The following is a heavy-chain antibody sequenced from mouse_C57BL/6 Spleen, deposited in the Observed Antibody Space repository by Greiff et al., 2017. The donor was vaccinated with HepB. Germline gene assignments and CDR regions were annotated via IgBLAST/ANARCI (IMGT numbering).Heavy chain of an antibody. CDR2: IYPRSGNT. CDR1: GYTFTSYG. J-gene: IGHJ4*01. D-gene: IGHD2-4*01. V-gene: IGHV1-81*01. CDR3: ARWHDYDGYYAMDY. Sequence: QVQLKQSGAELARPGASVKLSCKASGYTFTSYGISWVKQRTGQGLEWIGEIYPRSGNTYYNEKFKGKATLTADKSSSTAYMELRSLTSEDSAVYFCARWHDYDGYYAMDYWGQGTSVTVSS.